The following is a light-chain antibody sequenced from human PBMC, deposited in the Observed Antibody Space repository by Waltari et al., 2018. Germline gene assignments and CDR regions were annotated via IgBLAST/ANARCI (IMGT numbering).Light chain of an antibody. CDR2: AAS. V-gene: IGKV1-39*01. CDR3: QQSYSSPPT. J-gene: IGKJ2*01. CDR1: QSISTY. Sequence: DIQMTQSPSSLSASVGDRVTITCRASQSISTYLNWYQQKLGKAPTLLIFAASTLQVGVPSRFSGSGSGTEFTLTISNLQPEDFATYFCQQSYSSPPTFGHGTKLEI.